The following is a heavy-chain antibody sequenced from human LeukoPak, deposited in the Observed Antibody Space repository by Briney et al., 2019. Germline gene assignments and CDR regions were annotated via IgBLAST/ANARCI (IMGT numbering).Heavy chain of an antibody. J-gene: IGHJ4*02. V-gene: IGHV4-59*08. Sequence: MSSETLSLTCTVSGGSISSYYWSWIRQPPGKGLEWIGYISYSGSTNYNPSLKSRVTISGDTSKNQFSLKLSSVTAADTAVYYCARQVSGWAAIDYWGQGTLVTVSS. CDR2: ISYSGST. D-gene: IGHD6-19*01. CDR1: GGSISSYY. CDR3: ARQVSGWAAIDY.